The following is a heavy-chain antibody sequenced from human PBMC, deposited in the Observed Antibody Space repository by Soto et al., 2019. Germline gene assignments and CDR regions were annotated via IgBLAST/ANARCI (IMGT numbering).Heavy chain of an antibody. D-gene: IGHD3-10*01. V-gene: IGHV1-69*01. CDR2: IIPLFGTT. CDR1: GGTFSNYV. CDR3: ELDVGFGELCVV. J-gene: IGHJ6*02. Sequence: QVQLVQSGTEVKKPGSSAKVSCKASGGTFSNYVISWVRQAPGQGLEWMGGIIPLFGTTDYAKKFQGRIAITAYESTTRVYMDLSSLRFEDTDVYFCELDVGFGELCVVWGQGTTVIVSS.